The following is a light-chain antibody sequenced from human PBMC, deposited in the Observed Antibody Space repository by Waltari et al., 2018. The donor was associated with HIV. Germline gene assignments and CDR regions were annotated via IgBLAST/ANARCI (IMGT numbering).Light chain of an antibody. CDR3: QEIYTTPLA. V-gene: IGKV1-39*01. CDR1: QSISNY. Sequence: DIQMTQSPSSLSTSVEDRVTITCRASQSISNYLNWYQQKPGKAPKLLIYAASSLQTGVPSRFSGSGSGTDFTLTISSVQPEDSATYYCQEIYTTPLAFGGGTKVEIK. CDR2: AAS. J-gene: IGKJ4*01.